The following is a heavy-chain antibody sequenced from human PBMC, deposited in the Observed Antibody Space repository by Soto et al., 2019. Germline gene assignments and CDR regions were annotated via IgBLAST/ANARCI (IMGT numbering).Heavy chain of an antibody. Sequence: AGGSLRLSCAASGFTFSNAWMSWVRQAPGKGLEWVGRIKSKTDGGTTDYAAPVKGRFTISRDDSKNTLYLQMNSLKTEDTAVYYCTTEADIVVVVAARFQHWGQGTLVTVSS. CDR2: IKSKTDGGTT. V-gene: IGHV3-15*01. D-gene: IGHD2-15*01. CDR3: TTEADIVVVVAARFQH. CDR1: GFTFSNAW. J-gene: IGHJ1*01.